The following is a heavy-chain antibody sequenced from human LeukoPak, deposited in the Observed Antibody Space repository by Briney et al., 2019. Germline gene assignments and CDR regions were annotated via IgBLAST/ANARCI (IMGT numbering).Heavy chain of an antibody. V-gene: IGHV4-39*07. CDR1: GGSISSSSYY. CDR3: ARGMAGRRVWFDP. D-gene: IGHD6-19*01. J-gene: IGHJ5*02. Sequence: PSETLSLTCTVSGGSISSSSYYWGWIRQPPGKGLEWIGSIYYSGSTYYNPSLKSRVTISVDTSKNQFSLKLSSVTAADTAVYYCARGMAGRRVWFDPWGQGTLVTVSS. CDR2: IYYSGST.